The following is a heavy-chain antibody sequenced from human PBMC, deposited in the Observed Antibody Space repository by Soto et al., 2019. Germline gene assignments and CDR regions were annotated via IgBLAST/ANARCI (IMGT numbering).Heavy chain of an antibody. V-gene: IGHV4-39*01. J-gene: IGHJ4*02. D-gene: IGHD1-1*01. CDR3: ARHGPLTNNWNQLNC. CDR1: GGSISRSPYY. Sequence: QLQLQESGPGLVKPSETLSLTCTVSGGSISRSPYYWAWIHQPPGKGLQWIGNIYYNGNTFYNPSLKSRVTISIDTSKSQFSLGLSSVTASDTAVYYCARHGPLTNNWNQLNCWGQGTLVTVSS. CDR2: IYYNGNT.